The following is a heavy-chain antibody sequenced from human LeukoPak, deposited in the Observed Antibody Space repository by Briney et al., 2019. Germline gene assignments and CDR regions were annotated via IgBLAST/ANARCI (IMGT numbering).Heavy chain of an antibody. Sequence: GGSLRLSCAASGFTFSSYAMSWVRQAPGKGLEWVSAISGSSGSTYYADSVKGRFTISRDNSKSTLYLQMNNLRAEDTAVYYCAKHWSYCSTTSCFFNYYYYYMDVWGKGTTVTVSS. CDR1: GFTFSSYA. CDR3: AKHWSYCSTTSCFFNYYYYYMDV. J-gene: IGHJ6*03. D-gene: IGHD2-2*01. V-gene: IGHV3-23*01. CDR2: ISGSSGST.